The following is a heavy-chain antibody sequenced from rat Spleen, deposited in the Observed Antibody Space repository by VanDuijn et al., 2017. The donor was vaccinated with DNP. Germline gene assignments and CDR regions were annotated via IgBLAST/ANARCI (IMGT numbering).Heavy chain of an antibody. CDR2: ISYNGTT. CDR3: ARWRIGPHYFDY. D-gene: IGHD1-11*01. Sequence: EVQLQESGPGLVKPSQPLSLTCSVTGSSITSNYWGWIREFPGNKMQYIGHISYNGTTNYNPSLKSRISITRDTSKNQFFLHLHSVTTEDTATFYCARWRIGPHYFDYWGQGVMVTVSS. CDR1: GSSITSNY. V-gene: IGHV3-1*01. J-gene: IGHJ2*01.